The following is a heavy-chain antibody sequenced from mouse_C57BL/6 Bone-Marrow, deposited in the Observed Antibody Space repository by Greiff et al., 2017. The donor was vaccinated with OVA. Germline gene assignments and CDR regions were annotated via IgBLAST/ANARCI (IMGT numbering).Heavy chain of an antibody. CDR2: IDPETGST. Sequence: VQLQQSGAELVRPGASVTLSCKASGYTFTDYEMHWVKQTPVHGLEWIGAIDPETGSTAYNQKFKGKAILTADKSSSTAYMELRSLTSEDSAVXYCTSLYDGYYGAYWGQATLVTVSA. CDR1: GYTFTDYE. CDR3: TSLYDGYYGAY. J-gene: IGHJ3*01. V-gene: IGHV1-15*01. D-gene: IGHD2-3*01.